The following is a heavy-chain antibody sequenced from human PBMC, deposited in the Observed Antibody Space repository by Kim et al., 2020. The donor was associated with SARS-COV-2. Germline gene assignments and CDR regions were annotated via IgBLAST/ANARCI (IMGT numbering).Heavy chain of an antibody. CDR2: ISSRGSTI. CDR3: ATDGPAHLRFDP. CDR1: GFTFSSYA. J-gene: IGHJ5*02. Sequence: GGSLRLSCAASGFTFSSYAMNCVRQAPGKGLEWVSYISSRGSTISYADSVKGRFTISRDNAKNSLYLQMNSLRVEDMGVYYCATDGPAHLRFDPWGQGTLVTVSS. V-gene: IGHV3-48*03.